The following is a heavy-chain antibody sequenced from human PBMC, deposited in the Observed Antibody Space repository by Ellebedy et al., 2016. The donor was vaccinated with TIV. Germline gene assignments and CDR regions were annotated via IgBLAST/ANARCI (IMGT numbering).Heavy chain of an antibody. V-gene: IGHV3-21*01. Sequence: GESLKISCVVSGFTFSSYAMSWVRQAPGKGLEWVSSIGGSSSYMYYADSVKGRFTISRDNAKNSLYLQMNSLRAEDTAVYYCARDRIVGATSYGYWGQGALVTVSS. CDR3: ARDRIVGATSYGY. D-gene: IGHD1-26*01. J-gene: IGHJ4*02. CDR1: GFTFSSYA. CDR2: IGGSSSYM.